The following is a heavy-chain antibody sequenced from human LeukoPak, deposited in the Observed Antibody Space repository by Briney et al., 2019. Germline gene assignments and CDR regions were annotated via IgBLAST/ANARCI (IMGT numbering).Heavy chain of an antibody. V-gene: IGHV1-69*13. J-gene: IGHJ5*02. D-gene: IGHD2-2*01. CDR3: ARALLRYCSSTSCYWFDP. CDR2: IIPIFGTA. Sequence: SVKVSCKASGGTFSSYAISWVRQAPGQGLEWMGGIIPIFGTANYAQKFQGRVTITADESTGTAYMELSSLRSEDTAMYYCARALLRYCSSTSCYWFDPWGQGTLVTVSS. CDR1: GGTFSSYA.